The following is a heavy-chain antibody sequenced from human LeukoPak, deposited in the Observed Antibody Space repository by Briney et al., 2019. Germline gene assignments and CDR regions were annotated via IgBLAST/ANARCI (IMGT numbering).Heavy chain of an antibody. V-gene: IGHV3-23*01. J-gene: IGHJ4*02. CDR3: AKEATACSGGRCHFDY. D-gene: IGHD2-15*01. CDR1: GFTFSSYA. Sequence: GGSLRLSCAASGFTFSSYAMSWVRQAPGKGLEWVSAISGSGGSTYYADPVKGRFTISRDNSKNTLYLQMNSLRAEDTAVYYCAKEATACSGGRCHFDYWGQGTLVTVSS. CDR2: ISGSGGST.